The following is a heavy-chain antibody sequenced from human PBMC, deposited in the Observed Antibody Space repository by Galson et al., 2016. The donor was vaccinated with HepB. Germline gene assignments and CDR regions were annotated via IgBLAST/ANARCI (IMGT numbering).Heavy chain of an antibody. CDR2: IYYTGNT. CDR1: GGSVSSSDSC. V-gene: IGHV4-39*01. J-gene: IGHJ6*02. D-gene: IGHD3-10*02. Sequence: SETLSLTCTVSGGSVSSSDSCWGWVRQPPGRGLEYIGTIYYTGNTFFNPSLSSRLTMSLDMSKNQFSLRLSSVTAADTAVYYCARQNVLHFYGMDVWGQGTTVTVSS. CDR3: ARQNVLHFYGMDV.